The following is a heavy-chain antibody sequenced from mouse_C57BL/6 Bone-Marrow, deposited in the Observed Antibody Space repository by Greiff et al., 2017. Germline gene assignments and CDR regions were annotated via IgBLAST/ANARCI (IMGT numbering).Heavy chain of an antibody. Sequence: QVQLQQPGAELVRPGSSVKLSCKASGYTFTSYWMHWVKQRPIQGLEWIGNIDPSDSETHYTQKFKDKATLTVDKPSSTAYMQLSSLTSEDSAVYYCARKWAQVDYAMDYWGQGTSVTVSS. J-gene: IGHJ4*01. V-gene: IGHV1-52*01. D-gene: IGHD1-3*01. CDR2: IDPSDSET. CDR3: ARKWAQVDYAMDY. CDR1: GYTFTSYW.